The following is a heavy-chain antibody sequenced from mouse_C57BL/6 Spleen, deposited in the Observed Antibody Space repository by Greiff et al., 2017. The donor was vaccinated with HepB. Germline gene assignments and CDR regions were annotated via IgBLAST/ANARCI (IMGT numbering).Heavy chain of an antibody. CDR2: LEPNSGGT. D-gene: IGHD1-1*01. J-gene: IGHJ2*01. CDR3: ARGGYYGKGDY. V-gene: IGHV1-72*01. Sequence: QVQLQQPGAELVKPGASVKLSCKASGYTFTSYWLHWVKQRPGRGLEWIGRLEPNSGGTKYNEKFKRKATLTVDTPSRTAYMQLSSLTSEDSAVYYCARGGYYGKGDYWGQGTTLTVSS. CDR1: GYTFTSYW.